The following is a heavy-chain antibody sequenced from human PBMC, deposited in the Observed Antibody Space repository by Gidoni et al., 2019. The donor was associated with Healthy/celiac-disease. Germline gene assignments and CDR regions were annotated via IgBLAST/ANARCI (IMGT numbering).Heavy chain of an antibody. D-gene: IGHD2-2*01. V-gene: IGHV3-21*01. Sequence: EVQLVESGGGLVKPGGSLRLSCAASGFTFSSYSMNWVRQAPGKGLEWVSSISSSGSTIYYADSVKGRFTISRDNAKNSLYLQMNSLRAEDTAVYYCAREIYCSSTSCYFYYGMDVWGQGTTVTVSS. J-gene: IGHJ6*02. CDR1: GFTFSSYS. CDR2: ISSSGSTI. CDR3: AREIYCSSTSCYFYYGMDV.